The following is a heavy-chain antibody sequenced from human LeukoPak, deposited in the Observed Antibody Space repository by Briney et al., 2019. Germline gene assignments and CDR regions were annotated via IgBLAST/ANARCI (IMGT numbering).Heavy chain of an antibody. V-gene: IGHV3-30*18. CDR3: AKDPEGYYDSSGYVDY. CDR1: GFTFSSYG. Sequence: PGGSLRLSCAASGFTFSSYGMHWVRQAPGKGLEWVAVISYDGSNKYYADSVKGRFTISRDNSKNTLYLQMNSLRAEDTAVYYCAKDPEGYYDSSGYVDYWGQGTLVTVSS. J-gene: IGHJ4*02. D-gene: IGHD3-22*01. CDR2: ISYDGSNK.